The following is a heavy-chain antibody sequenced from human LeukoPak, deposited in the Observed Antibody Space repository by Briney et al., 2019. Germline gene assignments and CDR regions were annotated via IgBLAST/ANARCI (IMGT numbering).Heavy chain of an antibody. V-gene: IGHV4-59*08. D-gene: IGHD6-13*01. J-gene: IGHJ4*02. Sequence: SQTLSLTCTVSGGSISSYYWSWIRQPPGKGLEWIGYIYYSGSTNYNPSLKSRVTISVDTSKNQFSLKLSSVTAADTAVYYCARHQEQQLGWYYFDYWGQGTLVTASS. CDR1: GGSISSYY. CDR2: IYYSGST. CDR3: ARHQEQQLGWYYFDY.